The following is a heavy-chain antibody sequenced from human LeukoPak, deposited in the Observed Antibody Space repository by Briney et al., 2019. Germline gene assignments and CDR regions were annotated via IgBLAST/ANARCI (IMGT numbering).Heavy chain of an antibody. CDR1: AGSINSHY. V-gene: IGHV4-59*11. D-gene: IGHD5-18*01. CDR3: ATIKRGSIYGYFDF. Sequence: SETLSLTCTVSAGSINSHYWSWLRQAPGKGLEWIGYMYDSVRTKDDPTLKSRLTLSADTPKNQFSLRLSSVTAADTATYYCATIKRGSIYGYFDFWGQGILVTVS. CDR2: MYDSVRT. J-gene: IGHJ4*02.